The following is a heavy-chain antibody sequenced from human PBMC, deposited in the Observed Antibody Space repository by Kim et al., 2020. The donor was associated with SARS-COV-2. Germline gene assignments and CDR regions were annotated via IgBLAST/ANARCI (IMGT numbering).Heavy chain of an antibody. J-gene: IGHJ4*02. V-gene: IGHV3-74*01. Sequence: GGSLRLSCAASGFTFSSYWMHWVRQAPGKGLVWVSRINSDGSSAIYADFVKGRFTVSRDNAKNTLYVQMNSLTAEETAVYDCCRSSYPYYFDYWGQGTLV. CDR3: CRSSYPYYFDY. CDR2: INSDGSSA. CDR1: GFTFSSYW.